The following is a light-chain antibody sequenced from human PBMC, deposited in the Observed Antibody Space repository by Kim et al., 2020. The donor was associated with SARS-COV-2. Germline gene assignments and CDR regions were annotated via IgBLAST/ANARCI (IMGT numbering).Light chain of an antibody. CDR1: ISNVGRNT. Sequence: QAVLTQPPSASGIPGQTVTITCSGGISNVGRNTVNWFQQFPGTAPKLLTYNNFQRASGVPARFSASKSGTSASLAINGLQSDDEADYHCAAWDDSLTGYVFGSGTKVTVL. CDR2: NNF. CDR3: AAWDDSLTGYV. V-gene: IGLV1-44*01. J-gene: IGLJ1*01.